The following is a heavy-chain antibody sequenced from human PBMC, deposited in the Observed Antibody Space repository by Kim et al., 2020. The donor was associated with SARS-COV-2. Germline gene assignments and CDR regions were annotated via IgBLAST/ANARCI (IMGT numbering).Heavy chain of an antibody. J-gene: IGHJ4*02. CDR2: ISHDGRDK. Sequence: GGSLRLSCAASGFTFNTYAMHWVRQAPGKGLEWVATISHDGRDKYYTESLKGRFTISRDNSKNTVSLHIDSLRPEDTAMYYCAREYSLVVETAGYWGQGTLVTVSS. D-gene: IGHD2-15*01. CDR1: GFTFNTYA. V-gene: IGHV3-30*03. CDR3: AREYSLVVETAGY.